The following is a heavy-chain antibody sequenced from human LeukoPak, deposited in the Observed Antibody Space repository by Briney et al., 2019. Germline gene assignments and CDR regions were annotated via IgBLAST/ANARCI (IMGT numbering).Heavy chain of an antibody. CDR3: ARAPPVRVYYYYGMDV. J-gene: IGHJ6*02. D-gene: IGHD3-10*02. Sequence: WETLSLTCTVSGGSISSSSYDCGWIRQPPGKGLEWIGSIYYSGSTYYNPSLKSRVTISVDTSKNQFSLKLSSVTAADTAVYYCARAPPVRVYYYYGMDVWGQGTTVTVSS. CDR2: IYYSGST. V-gene: IGHV4-39*07. CDR1: GGSISSSSYD.